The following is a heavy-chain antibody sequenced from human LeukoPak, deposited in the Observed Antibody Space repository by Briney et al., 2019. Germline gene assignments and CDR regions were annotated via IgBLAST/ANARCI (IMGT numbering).Heavy chain of an antibody. Sequence: SETLSLTCAVYGGSFSGYYWSWIRQPPGKGLEWIGEINHSGSTYYNPSLKSRVTISVDTSKNQFSLKLSSVTAADTAVYYCARSKAPQGSNSAYFDYWGQGTLVTVSS. J-gene: IGHJ4*02. CDR2: INHSGST. D-gene: IGHD6-13*01. V-gene: IGHV4-34*01. CDR3: ARSKAPQGSNSAYFDY. CDR1: GGSFSGYY.